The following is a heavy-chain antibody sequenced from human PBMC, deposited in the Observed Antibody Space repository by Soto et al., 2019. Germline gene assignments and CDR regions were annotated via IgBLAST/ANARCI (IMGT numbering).Heavy chain of an antibody. J-gene: IGHJ5*02. Sequence: EVQLVESGGGLVQPGGSLSLSCAASGFTFSRYWMSWVRQAPGKGLEWVANIRQDGREKSYVDSVKGRFTISRDNAKNSLYLQMNSLRAEDTAVYFCARDLPSISGRPGGLFDPWGQGTLVAVSS. D-gene: IGHD6-6*01. CDR2: IRQDGREK. V-gene: IGHV3-7*01. CDR3: ARDLPSISGRPGGLFDP. CDR1: GFTFSRYW.